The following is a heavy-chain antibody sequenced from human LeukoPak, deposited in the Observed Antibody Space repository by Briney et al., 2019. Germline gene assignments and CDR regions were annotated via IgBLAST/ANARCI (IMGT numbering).Heavy chain of an antibody. CDR1: GGSFSGYY. CDR2: INHSGST. CDR3: WSRGAVAGSYYYYGMDV. J-gene: IGHJ6*02. V-gene: IGHV4-34*01. D-gene: IGHD6-19*01. Sequence: SETLSLTCAVYGGSFSGYYWSWIRQPPGKGLEWIGEINHSGSTNYNPSLKSRVTISVDTSKNQFSLKLSSVTAADTAVYCCWSRGAVAGSYYYYGMDVWGQGTTVTVSS.